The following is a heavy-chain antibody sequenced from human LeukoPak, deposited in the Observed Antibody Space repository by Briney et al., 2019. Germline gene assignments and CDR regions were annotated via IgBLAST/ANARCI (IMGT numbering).Heavy chain of an antibody. J-gene: IGHJ4*02. CDR2: IYPGDSDT. D-gene: IGHD6-13*01. CDR1: GYSFTSYW. V-gene: IGHV5-51*01. Sequence: GESLKISCNGSGYSFTSYWIGWVRQMPGKGREWMGIIYPGDSDTRYTPSFQGQVTISADKSISTAYLQWSSLKASDTAMYYCARHSASSSWYVYFDYWGQGTLVTVSS. CDR3: ARHSASSSWYVYFDY.